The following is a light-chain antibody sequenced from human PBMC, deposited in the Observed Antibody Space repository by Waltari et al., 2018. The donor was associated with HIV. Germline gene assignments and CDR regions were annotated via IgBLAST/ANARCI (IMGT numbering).Light chain of an antibody. V-gene: IGLV3-25*03. J-gene: IGLJ2*01. CDR2: KDT. CDR1: SLAKQY. CDR3: QSADTSGTYVV. Sequence: SFVLAQPPSVSVSPGQTATITCSGESLAKQYGYWYQQKSGQAPLLVIYKDTERPSGIPDRFSGSTSGAIVTLTISGVQAEDEADYYCQSADTSGTYVVFGVGTKLTVL.